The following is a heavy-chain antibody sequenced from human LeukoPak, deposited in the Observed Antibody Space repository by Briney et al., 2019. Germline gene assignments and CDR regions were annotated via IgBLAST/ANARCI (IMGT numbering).Heavy chain of an antibody. J-gene: IGHJ4*02. Sequence: ASVKVSCKASGYTFTYHYIHLVRQAPGQGLECMGIINPSNGDTNYAQRFQGRVTMTRDTSTSTVYMELSSLDSEDTAVYYCARESDVGKDFDCWGQGTLVTVSS. D-gene: IGHD1-1*01. CDR3: ARESDVGKDFDC. CDR2: INPSNGDT. CDR1: GYTFTYHY. V-gene: IGHV1-46*01.